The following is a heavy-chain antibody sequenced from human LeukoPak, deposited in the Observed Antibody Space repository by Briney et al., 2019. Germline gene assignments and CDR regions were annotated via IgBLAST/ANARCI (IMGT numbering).Heavy chain of an antibody. Sequence: PSETLSLTCSVSGGSISDYYWSWIRQPPGKGLEWIGYIHYSGSANYNPSLKSRVTISVDTSKNQFSLKLSSVTAADTAVYYCARDVPSVFGGMAAAAWGQGTLVTVSS. J-gene: IGHJ5*02. D-gene: IGHD6-13*01. V-gene: IGHV4-59*12. CDR2: IHYSGSA. CDR3: ARDVPSVFGGMAAAA. CDR1: GGSISDYY.